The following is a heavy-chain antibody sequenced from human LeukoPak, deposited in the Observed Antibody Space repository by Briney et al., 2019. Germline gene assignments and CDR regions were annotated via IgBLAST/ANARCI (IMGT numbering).Heavy chain of an antibody. CDR2: INLDGSER. D-gene: IGHD2-21*01. CDR1: GFSFSSYW. Sequence: GGSLRLSCVTSGFSFSSYWMSWVRQAPGKGLEWVANINLDGSERNYVDSVEGRLTISRDNAKNLLYLEMNSLRADDTAVYYCARPSSYSGVWGSDHWGQGTLVTVGS. V-gene: IGHV3-7*01. J-gene: IGHJ4*02. CDR3: ARPSSYSGVWGSDH.